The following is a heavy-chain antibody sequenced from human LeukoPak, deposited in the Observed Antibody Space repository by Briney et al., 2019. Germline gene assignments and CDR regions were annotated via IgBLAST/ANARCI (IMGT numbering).Heavy chain of an antibody. J-gene: IGHJ4*02. Sequence: ASVKVSCKASGYTFTSYGISWVRQAPGQGLEWMGWISAYNGNTNYAQRVQGRVTMTTDTSTSTAYMELRSLRSDDTAVYYCARDVDTSMAYYFACWGQGTLVTVSS. CDR2: ISAYNGNT. V-gene: IGHV1-18*01. CDR1: GYTFTSYG. CDR3: ARDVDTSMAYYFAC. D-gene: IGHD5-18*01.